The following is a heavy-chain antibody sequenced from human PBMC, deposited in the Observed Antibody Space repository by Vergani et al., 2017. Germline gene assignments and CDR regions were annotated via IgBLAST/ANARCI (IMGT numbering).Heavy chain of an antibody. J-gene: IGHJ4*02. D-gene: IGHD3-22*01. Sequence: EVQLVESGGGLVKPGGSLRLSCAASGFTFSRYSMNWVRQAPGKGLEWVAYISSSGSTIYYADSVKGRFTIARDNAKNSLYLQINSLRAEDTAVYYCARDLAYYDSSTTGFNWGQGTLVTVSS. CDR1: GFTFSRYS. CDR2: ISSSGSTI. CDR3: ARDLAYYDSSTTGFN. V-gene: IGHV3-21*05.